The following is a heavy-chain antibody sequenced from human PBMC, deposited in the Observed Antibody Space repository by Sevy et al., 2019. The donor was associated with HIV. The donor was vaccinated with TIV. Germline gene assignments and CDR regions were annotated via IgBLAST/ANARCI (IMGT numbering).Heavy chain of an antibody. Sequence: GGSLRLSCAASGFSLSTYWMSWVRQAPGKGLEWVANIKQDGSVKYYVDSVKGRFNISRDNARNFLYLQMNSLRAEDTALYYCVRAIAADGSFWGQGTLVTVSS. CDR1: GFSLSTYW. J-gene: IGHJ1*01. CDR2: IKQDGSVK. CDR3: VRAIAADGSF. D-gene: IGHD6-13*01. V-gene: IGHV3-7*01.